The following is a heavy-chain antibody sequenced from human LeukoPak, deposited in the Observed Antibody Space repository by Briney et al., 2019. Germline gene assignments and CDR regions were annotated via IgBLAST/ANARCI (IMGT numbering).Heavy chain of an antibody. Sequence: SVKVSCKAHGGTFNNDGISWVRQAPGQGPEWMGRIIPALNIVNYAQKFQGRVTITADKFTNTAYMELSSLRSEDTAVYYCASDASRAGNAFDIWGQGTMVTVSS. J-gene: IGHJ3*02. V-gene: IGHV1-69*04. CDR3: ASDASRAGNAFDI. D-gene: IGHD6-19*01. CDR1: GGTFNNDG. CDR2: IIPALNIV.